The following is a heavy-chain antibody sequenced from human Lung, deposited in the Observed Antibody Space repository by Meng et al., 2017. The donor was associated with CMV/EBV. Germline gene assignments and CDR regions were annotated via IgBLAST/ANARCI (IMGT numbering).Heavy chain of an antibody. J-gene: IGHJ4*02. V-gene: IGHV3-30*18. CDR3: ANILYSSSSDY. CDR2: ISYDGSSS. CDR1: GFIFRDDG. Sequence: SCAASGFIFRDDGMHWFRQAPGKGLEWVAIISYDGSSSYYGDSVKGRFTISRDNSKNPLYLQMDSLRANDTAVYYCANILYSSSSDYWGQGTPVTVSS. D-gene: IGHD6-6*01.